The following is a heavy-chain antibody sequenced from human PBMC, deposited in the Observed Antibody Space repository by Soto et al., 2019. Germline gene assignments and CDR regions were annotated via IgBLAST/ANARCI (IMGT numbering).Heavy chain of an antibody. Sequence: SETLSLTCAVYGGSFSGYYWSWIRQPPGKGLEWIGEINHSGSTNYNPSLKSRVTISVDTSKNQFSLKLSSVTAADTAVYYCAREGVSSSANYWGQGTLVTVSS. CDR2: INHSGST. J-gene: IGHJ4*02. CDR3: AREGVSSSANY. CDR1: GGSFSGYY. V-gene: IGHV4-34*01. D-gene: IGHD6-6*01.